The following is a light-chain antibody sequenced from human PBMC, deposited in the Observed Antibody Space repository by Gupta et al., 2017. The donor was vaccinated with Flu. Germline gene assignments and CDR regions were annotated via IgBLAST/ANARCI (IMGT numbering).Light chain of an antibody. V-gene: IGLV1-40*01. Sequence: QSVLTQPPSVSGAPGQRVTISCTGSRSNIGAGYYVNWYQQFPGTAPKLLIDGDIYGSSNRPSGVPDRFSGSRSGTSAALAITGLRAEDEAHYYCQSYDSSLRGSVFGGGTKLTVL. CDR3: QSYDSSLRGSV. CDR1: RSNIGAGYY. J-gene: IGLJ3*02. CDR2: GSS.